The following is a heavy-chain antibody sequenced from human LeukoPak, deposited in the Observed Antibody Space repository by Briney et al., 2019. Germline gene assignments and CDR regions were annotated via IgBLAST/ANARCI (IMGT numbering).Heavy chain of an antibody. CDR1: GYTFTSSG. CDR3: AQSSGGSSDCDP. V-gene: IGHV1-18*01. J-gene: IGHJ5*02. D-gene: IGHD2-15*01. Sequence: GSVKVSCKASGYTFTSSGISWVRQAPGQGLEWMGWISAYNEKTNYAQKLQGRVTMTTDTSTSTAYMELRSLRSDDTAVYYCAQSSGGSSDCDPWGQGTLVIVSA. CDR2: ISAYNEKT.